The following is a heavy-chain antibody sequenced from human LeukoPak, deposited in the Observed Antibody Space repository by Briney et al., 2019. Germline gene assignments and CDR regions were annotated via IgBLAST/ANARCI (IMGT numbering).Heavy chain of an antibody. V-gene: IGHV1-24*01. J-gene: IGHJ4*02. CDR1: GYTLTELS. Sequence: ASVKVSCKVSGYTLTELSMHWVRQAPGKGLEWMGGFDPEDGETIYAQKFQGRVTMTEDTSTDTAYMELSSLRSEDTAVYYCATDGANIGTYYYDSSGYRSFDYWGQGTLVTVSS. D-gene: IGHD3-22*01. CDR2: FDPEDGET. CDR3: ATDGANIGTYYYDSSGYRSFDY.